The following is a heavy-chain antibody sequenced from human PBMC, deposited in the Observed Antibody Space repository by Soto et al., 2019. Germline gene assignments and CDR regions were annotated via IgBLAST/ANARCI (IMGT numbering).Heavy chain of an antibody. CDR3: AIGTRNSWACEF. D-gene: IGHD6-13*01. V-gene: IGHV1-69*01. CDR2: IIPLTETP. Sequence: QVQGVQSGAEVTKPGSSLKVSCKASGGTFSDYAISWVRQAPGQGLEWMGGIIPLTETPVYAQTVQGRLTISGDETTSVALMELSTMRADDTAVYYWAIGTRNSWACEFWGQGPVVTVSS. CDR1: GGTFSDYA. J-gene: IGHJ4*02.